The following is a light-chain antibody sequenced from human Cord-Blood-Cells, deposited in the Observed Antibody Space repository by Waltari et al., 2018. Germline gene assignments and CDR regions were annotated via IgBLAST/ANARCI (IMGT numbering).Light chain of an antibody. CDR2: GAS. CDR3: QQYGSSFT. CDR1: QSGSSSY. Sequence: IVLTQSPGTLSLSPRERATLSCRASQSGSSSYLAWYQQKPGQAPRLLIYGASSRATGIPDRFSGSGSGTDFTLTISRLEPEDFAVYYCQQYGSSFTFGPGTKVDIK. J-gene: IGKJ3*01. V-gene: IGKV3-20*01.